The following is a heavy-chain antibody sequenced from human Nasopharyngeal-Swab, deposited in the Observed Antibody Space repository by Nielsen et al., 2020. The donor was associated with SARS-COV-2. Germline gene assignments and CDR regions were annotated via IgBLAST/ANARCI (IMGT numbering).Heavy chain of an antibody. Sequence: GGSLTLSCAASGFTVSSNYMSWVRQAPGKGLEWVSVIYSGGSTYYADSVKGRFTISRDNAKNSLYLLLNSLRAEDTAVYYCARDPLSSWQAIGNWYFDLWGRGTLVTVSS. J-gene: IGHJ2*01. CDR1: GFTVSSNY. D-gene: IGHD6-13*01. CDR3: ARDPLSSWQAIGNWYFDL. CDR2: IYSGGST. V-gene: IGHV3-53*01.